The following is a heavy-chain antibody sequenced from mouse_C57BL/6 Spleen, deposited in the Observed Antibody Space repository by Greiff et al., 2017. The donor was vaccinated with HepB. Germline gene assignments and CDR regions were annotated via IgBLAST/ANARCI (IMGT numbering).Heavy chain of an antibody. CDR3: ARNSPTGTRAWFAY. D-gene: IGHD4-1*02. CDR1: GFSLTSYA. J-gene: IGHJ3*01. Sequence: VKVEESGPGLVAPSQSLSITCTVSGFSLTSYAISWVRQPPGKGLEWLGVIWTGGGTNYNSALKSRLSISKDNSKSQVFLKMNSLQTDDTARYYCARNSPTGTRAWFAYWGQGTLVTVSA. V-gene: IGHV2-9-1*01. CDR2: IWTGGGT.